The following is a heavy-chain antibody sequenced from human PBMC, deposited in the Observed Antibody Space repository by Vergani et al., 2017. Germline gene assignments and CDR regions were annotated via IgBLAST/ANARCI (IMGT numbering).Heavy chain of an antibody. Sequence: QVQLQESGPGLVKPSETLSLPCTVSGDSVISTDYHWGWIRQPPGKGLEWIGSMDYSGSTSYNPSLESRISISFETPKNQFSLRLTSVTAADTAVYYCASKRGACRAAYCHSYDFWGQGTLVGVSS. J-gene: IGHJ4*02. D-gene: IGHD2-15*01. CDR1: GDSVISTDYH. CDR2: MDYSGST. V-gene: IGHV4-39*01. CDR3: ASKRGACRAAYCHSYDF.